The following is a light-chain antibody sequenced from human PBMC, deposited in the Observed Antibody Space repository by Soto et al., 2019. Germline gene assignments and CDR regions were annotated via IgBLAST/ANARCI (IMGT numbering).Light chain of an antibody. V-gene: IGKV1-6*01. Sequence: AIQMTQFPSSLSASVRDRVTVTCRASQDIRIDLGWYQQKPGKAPKLLIYAASSLQSGVPSRFSGSGSGTQFTLTISSLQPEDVATYYCLQNYNYPWTFGQGTRLEIK. CDR3: LQNYNYPWT. J-gene: IGKJ5*01. CDR1: QDIRID. CDR2: AAS.